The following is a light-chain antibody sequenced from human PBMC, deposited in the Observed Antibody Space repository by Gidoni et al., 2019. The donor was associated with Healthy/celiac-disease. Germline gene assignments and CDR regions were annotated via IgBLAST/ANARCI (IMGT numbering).Light chain of an antibody. J-gene: IGLJ2*01. CDR2: DDS. CDR1: NIGSKS. CDR3: QVWDSSSDHVV. V-gene: IGLV3-21*02. Sequence: SYVLTPPPSVSVAPGQTARITCGGNNIGSKSVHWYQQKPGQAPVLVVYDDSDGPSGIPERCSGSNSGNTATLTISRVEAGDEADYYCQVWDSSSDHVVFGGGTKLTVL.